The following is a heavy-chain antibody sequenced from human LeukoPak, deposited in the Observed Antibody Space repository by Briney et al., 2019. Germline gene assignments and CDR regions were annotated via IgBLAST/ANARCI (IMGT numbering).Heavy chain of an antibody. D-gene: IGHD3-3*01. CDR3: AREPDYDFWSGYPFQRPNDAFDI. CDR1: GGSISSYY. V-gene: IGHV4-4*07. CDR2: IYTSGST. Sequence: SETLSLTCTVSGGSISSYYWSWIRQPAGKGLEWIGRIYTSGSTNYNPSLKSRVTMSVDTSKNQFSLKLSSVTAADTAVYYCAREPDYDFWSGYPFQRPNDAFDIWGQGTMVTVSS. J-gene: IGHJ3*02.